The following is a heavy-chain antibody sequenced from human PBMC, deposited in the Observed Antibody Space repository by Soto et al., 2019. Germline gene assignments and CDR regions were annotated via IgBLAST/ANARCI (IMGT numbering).Heavy chain of an antibody. J-gene: IGHJ6*03. V-gene: IGHV5-51*01. CDR3: ARHGGYSYDYYYYMDV. Sequence: PGESLKISCKGSGYSFTSYWIGWVRQMPGKGLEWMGIIYPGDSDTRYSPSFQGQVTISADKSISTAYLQWSSLKASDTAMYYCARHGGYSYDYYYYMDVWGKGTTVTVSS. D-gene: IGHD5-18*01. CDR1: GYSFTSYW. CDR2: IYPGDSDT.